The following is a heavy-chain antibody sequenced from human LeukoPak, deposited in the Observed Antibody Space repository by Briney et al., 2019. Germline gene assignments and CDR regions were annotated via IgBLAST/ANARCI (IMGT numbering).Heavy chain of an antibody. J-gene: IGHJ4*02. CDR3: ARVGPDYGDYDY. V-gene: IGHV1-69*04. Sequence: SVKVSCKASGGTFTSYAITWVRQAPRQGLEWMGRNIPILDIENYGQKFKGRVTITADKPTSTTVMELNSLGSEGTGVDYCARVGPDYGDYDYWGQGTLVTVSS. D-gene: IGHD4-17*01. CDR1: GGTFTSYA. CDR2: NIPILDIE.